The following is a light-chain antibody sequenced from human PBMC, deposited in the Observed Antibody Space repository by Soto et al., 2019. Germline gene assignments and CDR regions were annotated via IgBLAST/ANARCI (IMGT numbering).Light chain of an antibody. Sequence: QSVLTQPPSVSAAPGQKVTISCSGSSSNIGKTYVSWYHQLRGTAPKLLIYDNNKRPSGIPDRFSGSKSGTSATLGITGLQTGDEADYYCGTWDSSLSAWVFGGGTKVTVL. CDR2: DNN. V-gene: IGLV1-51*01. CDR1: SSNIGKTY. CDR3: GTWDSSLSAWV. J-gene: IGLJ3*02.